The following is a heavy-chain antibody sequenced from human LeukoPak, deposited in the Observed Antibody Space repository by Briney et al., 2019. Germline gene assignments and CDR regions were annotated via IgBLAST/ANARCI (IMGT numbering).Heavy chain of an antibody. V-gene: IGHV3-74*01. D-gene: IGHD6-19*01. CDR2: INSDGSST. CDR1: GFTFSSYW. J-gene: IGHJ5*02. CDR3: VRDSASTGWYLNWFDP. Sequence: PGGSQRLSCAASGFTFSSYWMHWVRQAPGKGLVWVSRINSDGSSTSYADSVEGRFTISRDNAKNTLELQMNSLRVEDTAVYYCVRDSASTGWYLNWFDPWGQGTLVTVAS.